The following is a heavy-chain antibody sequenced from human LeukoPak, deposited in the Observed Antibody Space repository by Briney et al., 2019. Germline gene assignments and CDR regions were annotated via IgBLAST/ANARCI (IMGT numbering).Heavy chain of an antibody. CDR3: AKVSSPV. J-gene: IGHJ4*02. CDR2: ISGSGDTT. CDR1: GFTFSSYA. V-gene: IGHV3-23*01. Sequence: GGSLRLSCAASGFTFSSYAMRWVRQAPGKGLEWVSGISGSGDTTYYADSVKGRLAISRDNSKTTLYLQMNSLRAEDTAVYYCAKVSSPVWGQGTLVTVSS.